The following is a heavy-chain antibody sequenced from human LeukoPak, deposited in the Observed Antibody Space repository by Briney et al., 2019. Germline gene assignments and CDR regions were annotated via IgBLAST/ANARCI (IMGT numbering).Heavy chain of an antibody. CDR1: GFTFSSYS. D-gene: IGHD1-20*01. J-gene: IGHJ6*03. V-gene: IGHV3-48*01. CDR3: AREGYTWNDNHYYYYMDV. Sequence: GGSLRLSCAAFGFTFSSYSMNWVRQAPGKGLEWVSYISSGSSTIYYSDSVKGRFTISRDNAKNSLYLQMNSLRAEDTAVYYCAREGYTWNDNHYYYYMDVWGKGTTVTVSS. CDR2: ISSGSSTI.